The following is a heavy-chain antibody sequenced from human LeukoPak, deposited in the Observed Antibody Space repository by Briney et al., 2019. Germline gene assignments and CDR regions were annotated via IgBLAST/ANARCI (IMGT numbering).Heavy chain of an antibody. V-gene: IGHV3-23*01. CDR2: VSESGDSI. J-gene: IGHJ2*01. CDR1: GFTFSHYA. CDR3: AKDRTVGASYWCFDL. D-gene: IGHD1-26*01. Sequence: PGGSLRLSCAASGFTFSHYAMTWVRQGPGQGLEWVSTVSESGDSIYYADSVKGRFTISRDSSKNTLFLHMNTLRAEDTAIYYCAKDRTVGASYWCFDLWGRGTLVTVSS.